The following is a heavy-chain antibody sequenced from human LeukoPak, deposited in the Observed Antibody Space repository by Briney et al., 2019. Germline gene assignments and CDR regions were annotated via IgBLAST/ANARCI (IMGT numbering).Heavy chain of an antibody. Sequence: SETLSLTCTVSGGSISSGDYYWSWICQPPGKGLEWIGSIYYSGSTYYNPSLKSRVTISVDTSKNQFSLKLSSVTAADTAVYYCARRSQLLHWLRTFDYWGQGTLVTVSS. V-gene: IGHV4-39*01. D-gene: IGHD2-2*01. CDR3: ARRSQLLHWLRTFDY. CDR1: GGSISSGDYY. J-gene: IGHJ4*02. CDR2: IYYSGST.